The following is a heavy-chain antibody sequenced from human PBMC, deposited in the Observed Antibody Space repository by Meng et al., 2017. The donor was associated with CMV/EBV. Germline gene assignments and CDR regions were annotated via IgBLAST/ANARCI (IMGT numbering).Heavy chain of an antibody. D-gene: IGHD2-15*01. Sequence: SETLSLTCTVSGGSISSSSYYWGWIRQPPGKGLEWIGSIYYSGSTYYNPSLKSRVTISVDTSKNQFSLKLSSVTAADTAVYYCARDRWLLNNWFDPWGQGTLVTVSS. V-gene: IGHV4-39*07. CDR1: GGSISSSSYY. CDR3: ARDRWLLNNWFDP. CDR2: IYYSGST. J-gene: IGHJ5*02.